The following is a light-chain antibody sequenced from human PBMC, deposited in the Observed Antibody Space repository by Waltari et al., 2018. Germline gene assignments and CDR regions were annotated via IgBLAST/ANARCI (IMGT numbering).Light chain of an antibody. V-gene: IGKV6-21*01. J-gene: IGKJ3*01. CDR2: YVS. Sequence: EIVLTQSPDFPSVSPKDKLTITCRASKNMCMSLHWYKQKADQSPKLLIKYVSQSGSGAPSKCSGSGAGTDFTLTISSLEAEDAATYYCQQSTTVPGFGPGTKVDIK. CDR3: QQSTTVPG. CDR1: KNMCMS.